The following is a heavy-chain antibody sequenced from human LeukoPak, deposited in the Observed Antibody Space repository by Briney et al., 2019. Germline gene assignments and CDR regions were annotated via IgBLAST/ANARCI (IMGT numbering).Heavy chain of an antibody. CDR1: GFTLSSYA. J-gene: IGHJ4*02. CDR3: AKQSAGSAAWYSLHYDF. V-gene: IGHV3-23*01. Sequence: GGSLRLSCAASGFTLSSYAVTWVRQAPGRGLEWVSSVDGGGGGTYYADSVKGRFTISRDNSKDTLYLQMNGLRAEDTAVYFCAKQSAGSAAWYSLHYDFWGQGTLVTASS. CDR2: VDGGGGGT. D-gene: IGHD6-13*01.